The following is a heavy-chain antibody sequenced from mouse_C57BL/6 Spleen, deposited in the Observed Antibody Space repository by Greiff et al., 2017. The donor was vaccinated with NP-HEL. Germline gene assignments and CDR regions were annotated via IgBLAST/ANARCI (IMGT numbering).Heavy chain of an antibody. D-gene: IGHD1-1*01. CDR1: GFNIKDYY. CDR3: TTTVVATGGYFDV. V-gene: IGHV14-1*01. Sequence: VQLQQSGAELVRPGASVKLSCTASGFNIKDYYMHWVKQRPEQGLEWIGRIDPEDGDTEYAPKFQGKATMTADTSSITAYLQLSSLTSEDTAVYYCTTTVVATGGYFDVWGTGTTVTVSS. CDR2: IDPEDGDT. J-gene: IGHJ1*03.